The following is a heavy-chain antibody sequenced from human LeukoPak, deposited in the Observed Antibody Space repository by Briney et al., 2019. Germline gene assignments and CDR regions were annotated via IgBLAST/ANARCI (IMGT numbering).Heavy chain of an antibody. D-gene: IGHD3-10*01. CDR3: ARASRGYYYYYMDV. CDR2: ISSSSSYI. Sequence: GGSLRLSCAASGFTFSSYSMNWVRQAPGKGLEWVSSISSSSSYIYYADSVKGRFTISRDNAKNSLYLQMNSLRAEDTAVYYCARASRGYYYYYMDVWGKGTTVTVSS. CDR1: GFTFSSYS. J-gene: IGHJ6*03. V-gene: IGHV3-21*01.